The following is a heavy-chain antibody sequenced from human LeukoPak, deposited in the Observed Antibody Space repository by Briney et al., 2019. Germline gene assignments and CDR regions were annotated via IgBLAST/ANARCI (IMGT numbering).Heavy chain of an antibody. CDR1: GFTFSTFA. V-gene: IGHV3-23*01. J-gene: IGHJ4*02. CDR3: ATYRQVLLPFES. D-gene: IGHD2-8*02. Sequence: GGTLRLSCAASGFTFSTFAMIWVRQPPGKGLEWVSSIFPSGGEIHYADSVRGRFTISRDNSKSTLSLQMNSLRAEDTAIYYCATYRQVLLPFESWGQGTLVTVSS. CDR2: IFPSGGEI.